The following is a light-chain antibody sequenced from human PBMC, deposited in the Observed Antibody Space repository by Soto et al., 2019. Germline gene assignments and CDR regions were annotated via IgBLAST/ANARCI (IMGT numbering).Light chain of an antibody. V-gene: IGLV2-11*01. J-gene: IGLJ2*01. CDR2: DVT. CDR1: NSDVGGYNY. Sequence: QSVLTQPRSMSGSPGQSVTISCTGTNSDVGGYNYVSWYQQHPGKAPKLMIYDVTKRPSGVPDRVTGSKSGNTAPLTISGLQAEDEGDYYCCSYAGSYTSLFGGGTKLTVL. CDR3: CSYAGSYTSL.